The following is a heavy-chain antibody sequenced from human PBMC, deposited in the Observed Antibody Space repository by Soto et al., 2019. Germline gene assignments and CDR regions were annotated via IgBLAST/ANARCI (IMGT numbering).Heavy chain of an antibody. Sequence: QVQLQESGPGLVKPSGTLSLTCAVSGGSISSNYWWTWVRQAPGKGLEWIGEMYHSGSTNYNPSLQSRVTISVEESNNEFILTLTSVTSADTAVYYCARLHMIEFGGHVDTSFDIWGQGTVVTVSS. CDR3: ARLHMIEFGGHVDTSFDI. CDR1: GGSISSNYW. D-gene: IGHD3-16*01. CDR2: MYHSGST. V-gene: IGHV4-4*02. J-gene: IGHJ3*02.